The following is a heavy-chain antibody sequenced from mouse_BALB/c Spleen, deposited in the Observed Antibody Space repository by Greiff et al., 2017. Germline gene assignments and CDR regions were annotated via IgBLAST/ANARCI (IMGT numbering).Heavy chain of an antibody. V-gene: IGHV1-63*02. CDR1: GYTFTNYW. D-gene: IGHD2-3*01. J-gene: IGHJ4*01. Sequence: VHLVESGAELVRPGTSVKISCKASGYTFTNYWLGWVKQRPGHGLEWIGDIYPGGGYTNYNEKFKGKATLTADTSSSTAYMQLSSLTSEDSAVYFCARSGDGYPWGQGTSVTVSS. CDR2: IYPGGGYT. CDR3: ARSGDGYP.